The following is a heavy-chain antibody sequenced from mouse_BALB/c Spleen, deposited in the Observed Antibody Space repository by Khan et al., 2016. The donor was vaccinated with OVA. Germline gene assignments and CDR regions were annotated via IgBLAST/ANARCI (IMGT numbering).Heavy chain of an antibody. J-gene: IGHJ3*01. D-gene: IGHD3-1*01. Sequence: EVQLQESGPGLVKPSQSLSLTCSVTGYSITSGYFWNWIRQFPGNKLEWMGYIRYDGNSNYNPSLKNRISITRDTSKNPFFLKLNSVTHEDTATYYCARGGSSGPAWFAYWGQGTLVTVSA. V-gene: IGHV3-6*02. CDR3: ARGGSSGPAWFAY. CDR1: GYSITSGYF. CDR2: IRYDGNS.